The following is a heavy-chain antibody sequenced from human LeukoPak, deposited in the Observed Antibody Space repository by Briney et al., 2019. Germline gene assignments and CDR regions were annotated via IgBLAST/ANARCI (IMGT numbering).Heavy chain of an antibody. V-gene: IGHV4-59*01. J-gene: IGHJ6*02. CDR3: ARDPSDPYYYYYYGMDV. CDR2: IYYSGST. Sequence: SETLSLTCTVSGGSISSYYWSWIRQPPGKGLEWIGYIYYSGSTNYNPSLKSRVTISVDTSKNQFSLKLSSVTAADTAVYYCARDPSDPYYYYYYGMDVWGQGTTVTVSS. CDR1: GGSISSYY.